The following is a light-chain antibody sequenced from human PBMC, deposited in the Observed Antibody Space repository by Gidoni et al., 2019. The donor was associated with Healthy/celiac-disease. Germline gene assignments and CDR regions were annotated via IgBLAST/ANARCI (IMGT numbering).Light chain of an antibody. Sequence: DIQMTQSPSSLSASVGDRVTITCRASQSISSYLNWYQQKPGKDPKLLIYAASSLQSGVPSRFSGSGSGTDFTLTISSLQPEDFATYYCQQSYSTSSYTFGQGTKLEIK. V-gene: IGKV1-39*01. J-gene: IGKJ2*01. CDR2: AAS. CDR3: QQSYSTSSYT. CDR1: QSISSY.